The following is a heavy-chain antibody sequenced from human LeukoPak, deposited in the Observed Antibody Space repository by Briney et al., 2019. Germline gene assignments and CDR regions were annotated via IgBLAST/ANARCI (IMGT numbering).Heavy chain of an antibody. J-gene: IGHJ6*03. D-gene: IGHD6-13*01. Sequence: SETLSLTCTVSGRSISSHYWSWIRQPPGKGLEWIGYIYYSGSTNYNPSLKSRATISVDTSKNQFSLKLSSVTAADTAVYYCARVPKYSSSWFMYYYYMDVWGKGTTVTVSS. CDR1: GRSISSHY. CDR2: IYYSGST. V-gene: IGHV4-59*11. CDR3: ARVPKYSSSWFMYYYYMDV.